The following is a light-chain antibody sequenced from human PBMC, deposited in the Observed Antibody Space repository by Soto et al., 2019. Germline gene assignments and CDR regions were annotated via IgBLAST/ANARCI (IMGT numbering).Light chain of an antibody. V-gene: IGKV2-28*01. CDR1: PSLLHDNVYNS. CDR3: MQALESTST. CDR2: LXS. Sequence: IVMTQSSLSLPVTPGEPASICXRSSPSLLHDNVYNSLNWYLKXPGXSPQXXXDLXSDRSSGGPDRLSGSGSATDFTLKISRVDAEDVGVYYCMQALESTSTFGQGTRLEI. J-gene: IGKJ5*01.